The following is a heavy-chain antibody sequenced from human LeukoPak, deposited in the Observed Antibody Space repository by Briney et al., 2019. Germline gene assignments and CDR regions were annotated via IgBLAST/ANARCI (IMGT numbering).Heavy chain of an antibody. V-gene: IGHV1-3*01. J-gene: IGHJ4*02. CDR3: ARGQLDTHFDY. CDR2: INAGNGNT. CDR1: GYTSTSYA. Sequence: ASVKVSCKASGYTSTSYAMHWVRQAPGQRLEWMGWINAGNGNTKYSQKFQGRVTITRDTSASTAYMELSSLRSEDTAVYYCARGQLDTHFDYWGQGTLVTVSS. D-gene: IGHD6-13*01.